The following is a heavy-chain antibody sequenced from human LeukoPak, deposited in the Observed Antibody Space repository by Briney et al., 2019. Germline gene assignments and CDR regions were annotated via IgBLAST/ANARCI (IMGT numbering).Heavy chain of an antibody. J-gene: IGHJ4*02. Sequence: GGSLRLSCAASGFTFSNYAMHWVRQAPGKGLEWVAVISYDGSNKYYADSVKGRFTISRDNSKNTLYLQMNSLRAEDTAVYHCAREEIAVAASFDYWGQRTLVTVSS. CDR3: AREEIAVAASFDY. CDR2: ISYDGSNK. V-gene: IGHV3-30-3*01. CDR1: GFTFSNYA. D-gene: IGHD6-19*01.